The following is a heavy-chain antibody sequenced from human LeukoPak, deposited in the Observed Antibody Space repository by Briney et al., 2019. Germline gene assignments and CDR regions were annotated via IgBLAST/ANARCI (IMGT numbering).Heavy chain of an antibody. J-gene: IGHJ3*02. CDR3: ATQKPNMLVVVIDAFDI. V-gene: IGHV1-24*01. Sequence: ASVKVSCKVSGYTLTELSMHWVRQAPGKGLEWMGGFDPEDGETIYAQKFQGRVTMTEDTSTDTAYMELSSLRSEDTAVYYCATQKPNMLVVVIDAFDIWGQGTMVTVSS. D-gene: IGHD3-22*01. CDR2: FDPEDGET. CDR1: GYTLTELS.